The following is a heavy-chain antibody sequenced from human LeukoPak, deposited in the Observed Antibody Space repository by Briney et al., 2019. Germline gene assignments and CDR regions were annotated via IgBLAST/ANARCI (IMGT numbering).Heavy chain of an antibody. CDR3: ASGYTSNWYYFDY. D-gene: IGHD6-13*01. V-gene: IGHV4-31*03. CDR1: GGSFSSGGYY. J-gene: IGHJ4*02. CDR2: IYYSGST. Sequence: SQTLSLTCTVSGGSFSSGGYYWSWIRQHPGKGLEWIGYIYYSGSTYYNPSLESRVTISLDTSKNQFSLKLSSATAADTAVYYCASGYTSNWYYFDYWGQGTLVTVSS.